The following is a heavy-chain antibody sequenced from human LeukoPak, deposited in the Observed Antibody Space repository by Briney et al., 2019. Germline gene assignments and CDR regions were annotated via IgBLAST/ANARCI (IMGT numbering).Heavy chain of an antibody. Sequence: SVKVSCKASGGTFRNYVVTWVRRAPGQGLEWMGGIIPMFGTGNYAQKLQGRVTITADESTSTAYMELSSLRLEDTAVYYCVIFPRDILRYSADYWGQGTLVTVSS. D-gene: IGHD2/OR15-2a*01. CDR3: VIFPRDILRYSADY. J-gene: IGHJ4*02. CDR2: IIPMFGTG. CDR1: GGTFRNYV. V-gene: IGHV1-69*01.